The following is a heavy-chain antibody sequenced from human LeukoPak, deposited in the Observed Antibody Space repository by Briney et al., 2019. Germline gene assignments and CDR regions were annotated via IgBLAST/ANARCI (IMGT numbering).Heavy chain of an antibody. V-gene: IGHV3-15*01. Sequence: GGTLRLSCAASGFTFSNAWMSWVSQAPGKGLEWVGRLLSKTDGGTTDYAAPVKGRFTISRDDSKNTLYLQMNSLKTEDTAVYYCTARYCRSTSCYGVYFQRWGQGTLVTVPS. CDR3: TARYCRSTSCYGVYFQR. CDR1: GFTFSNAW. D-gene: IGHD2-2*01. CDR2: LLSKTDGGTT. J-gene: IGHJ1*01.